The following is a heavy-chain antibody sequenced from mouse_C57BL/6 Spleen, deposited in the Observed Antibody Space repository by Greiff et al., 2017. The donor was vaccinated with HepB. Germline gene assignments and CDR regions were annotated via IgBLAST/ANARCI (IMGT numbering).Heavy chain of an antibody. J-gene: IGHJ2*01. D-gene: IGHD2-5*01. CDR2: IRNKANGYTT. Sequence: EVQRVESGGGLVQPGGSLSLSCAASGFTFTDYYMSWVRQPPGKALEWLGFIRNKANGYTTEYSASVKGRFTISRDNSQSILYLQMNALRAEDSATYYCARSRYSNYFDYWGQGTTLTVSS. CDR3: ARSRYSNYFDY. V-gene: IGHV7-3*01. CDR1: GFTFTDYY.